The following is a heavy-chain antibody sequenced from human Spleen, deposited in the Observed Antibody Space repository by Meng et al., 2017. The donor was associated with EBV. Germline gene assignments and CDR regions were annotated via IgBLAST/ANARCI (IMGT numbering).Heavy chain of an antibody. Sequence: VHHHLVGQGLGMPSSTLSHTGYGYGSFSECYWTWIRHPPGKVLEWIGEINYRGSTKYSPSLTSRLTISVDTSKNQFSLKMTSVTAADTAVYYCARGVLMRMSGTYHLYNWFDHWGQGTLVTVSS. V-gene: IGHV4-34*01. CDR3: ARGVLMRMSGTYHLYNWFDH. CDR2: INYRGST. J-gene: IGHJ5*02. D-gene: IGHD1-26*01. CDR1: GSFSECY.